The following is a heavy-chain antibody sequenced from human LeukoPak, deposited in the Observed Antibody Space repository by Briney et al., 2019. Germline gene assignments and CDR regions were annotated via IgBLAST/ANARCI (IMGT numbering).Heavy chain of an antibody. CDR2: IYYSGST. V-gene: IGHV4-59*01. Sequence: SETLSLTCTVSGGSISSYYWSWIRQPPGKGLEWIGYIYYSGSTNYNPSLKSRVTISVDTSKNQFSLKLSSVTAADTAVYYCARGTGYSSGWYYYYYYYYMDVWGKGTTVTVSS. CDR1: GGSISSYY. J-gene: IGHJ6*03. CDR3: ARGTGYSSGWYYYYYYYYMDV. D-gene: IGHD6-19*01.